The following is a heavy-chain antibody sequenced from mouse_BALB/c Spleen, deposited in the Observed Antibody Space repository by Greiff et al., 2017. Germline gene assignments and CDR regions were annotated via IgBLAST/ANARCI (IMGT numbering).Heavy chain of an antibody. CDR2: ISSGGGST. J-gene: IGHJ4*01. CDR3: ARHQYDDDGAMDY. Sequence: EVQLVESGGGLVKPGGSLKLSCAASGFAFSSYDMSWVRQTPEKRLEWVAYISSGGGSTYYPDTVKGRFTISRDNAKNTLYLQMSSLKSEDTAMYYCARHQYDDDGAMDYWGQGTSVTVSS. D-gene: IGHD2-4*01. V-gene: IGHV5-12-1*01. CDR1: GFAFSSYD.